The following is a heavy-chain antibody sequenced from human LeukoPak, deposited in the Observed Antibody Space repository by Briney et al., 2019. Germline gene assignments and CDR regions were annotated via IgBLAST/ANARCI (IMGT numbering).Heavy chain of an antibody. CDR2: ITTFNDRT. J-gene: IGHJ4*02. Sequence: GASVKASCKASGYIFTSYGITWVRQAPGQGLEWMGRITTFNDRTVLAEKFRARITMTTDTTTAYMTLRKLRSDDTAVYYCARSGSSNWSSLLDYWGQGSLVIVS. CDR1: GYIFTSYG. D-gene: IGHD6-13*01. CDR3: ARSGSSNWSSLLDY. V-gene: IGHV1-18*01.